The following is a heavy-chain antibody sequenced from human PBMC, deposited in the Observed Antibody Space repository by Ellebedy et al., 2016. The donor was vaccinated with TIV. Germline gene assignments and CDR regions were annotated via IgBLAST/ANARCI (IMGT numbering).Heavy chain of an antibody. D-gene: IGHD3-22*01. J-gene: IGHJ4*02. Sequence: PGGSLRLSCAASGFILGNYWMSWVRQAPGKGLEWVAVVWHDGSKEYYADSVKGRFTISRDDSKNTVYLQMSSLRAEDAAVYFCAKDDDTSSRYSRFHHWGQGTLVTVTS. CDR1: GFILGNYW. CDR2: VWHDGSKE. V-gene: IGHV3-33*06. CDR3: AKDDDTSSRYSRFHH.